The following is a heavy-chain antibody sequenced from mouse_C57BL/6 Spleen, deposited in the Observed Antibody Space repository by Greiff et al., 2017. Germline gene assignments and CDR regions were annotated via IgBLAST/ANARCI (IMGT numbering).Heavy chain of an antibody. V-gene: IGHV1-80*01. D-gene: IGHD4-1*01. Sequence: QVQLQQSGAELVKPGASVKISCKASGYAFSSYWMNWVKQRPGKGLEWIGQIYPGDGDTNYNGKFKGKATLTADKSSSTAYMQLSSLTSEDSAVYFCARKGQTGTWFAYWGQGTLVTVSA. J-gene: IGHJ3*01. CDR1: GYAFSSYW. CDR3: ARKGQTGTWFAY. CDR2: IYPGDGDT.